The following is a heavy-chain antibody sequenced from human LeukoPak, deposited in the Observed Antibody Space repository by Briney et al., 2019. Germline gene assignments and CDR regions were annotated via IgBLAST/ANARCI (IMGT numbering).Heavy chain of an antibody. V-gene: IGHV1-69*06. Sequence: SVKVSCKASGGTFSSYAISWVRQAPGQGLEWMGGIIPIFGTANYARKFQGRVTITADKSTSTAYMELSSLRSEDTAVYYCARWGTTGINYYYYGMDVWGKGTTVTVSS. J-gene: IGHJ6*04. CDR1: GGTFSSYA. CDR2: IIPIFGTA. CDR3: ARWGTTGINYYYYGMDV. D-gene: IGHD1-1*01.